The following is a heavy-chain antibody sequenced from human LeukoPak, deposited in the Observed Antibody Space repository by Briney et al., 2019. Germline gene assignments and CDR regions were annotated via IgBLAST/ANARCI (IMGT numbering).Heavy chain of an antibody. CDR1: GFTFSDYY. D-gene: IGHD3-22*01. J-gene: IGHJ4*02. CDR2: ISSSGSTI. CDR3: ARLYDGSAYHADHFDY. V-gene: IGHV3-11*04. Sequence: GGSLRLSCAASGFTFSDYYMSWIRQAPGKGLEWVSYISSSGSTIYYADSVKGRFTISRDNAKNSLYLQMNSLRAEDTAVYYCARLYDGSAYHADHFDYWGQGTLVIVSS.